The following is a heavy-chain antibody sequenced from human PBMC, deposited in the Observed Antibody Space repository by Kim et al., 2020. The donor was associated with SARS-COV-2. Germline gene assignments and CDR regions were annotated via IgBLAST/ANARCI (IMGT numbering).Heavy chain of an antibody. CDR3: ATSVVPAAILFDY. CDR2: IYYSGST. Sequence: SETLSLTCTVSGGSISSSSYYWGWIRQPPGKGLEWIGSIYYSGSTYYNPSLKSRVTISVDTSKNQFSLKLSSVTAADTAVYYCATSVVPAAILFDYWGQGTLVTVSS. D-gene: IGHD2-2*02. CDR1: GGSISSSSYY. J-gene: IGHJ4*02. V-gene: IGHV4-39*01.